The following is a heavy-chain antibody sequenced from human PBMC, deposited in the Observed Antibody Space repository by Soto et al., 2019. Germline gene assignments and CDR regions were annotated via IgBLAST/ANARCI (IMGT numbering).Heavy chain of an antibody. D-gene: IGHD3-22*01. J-gene: IGHJ4*02. CDR1: GFTFNKYS. V-gene: IGHV3-21*06. CDR2: ITSKTGDQ. Sequence: EVRLVESGGGLVKPGGSLRLSCAASGFTFNKYSMNWVRQAPGKGLEWVSSITSKTGDQYYADSVKGRFIISRDNTKNTQSLQVTSLRDEDTAVYYCARDLMPNDRGLGDLAYWGQGTLVTVSS. CDR3: ARDLMPNDRGLGDLAY.